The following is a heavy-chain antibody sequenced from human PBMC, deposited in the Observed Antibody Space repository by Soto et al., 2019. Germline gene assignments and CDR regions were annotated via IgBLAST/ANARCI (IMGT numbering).Heavy chain of an antibody. CDR2: IYHSGAT. CDR1: GESIDTAGYY. J-gene: IGHJ4*02. CDR3: SRGDY. V-gene: IGHV4-31*03. Sequence: SETLSLTCTVSGESIDTAGYYWTWIRQRPGRGLEWLGFIYHSGATYYSSSMKSRLSISIDRSQNQFSLKVTSVTAADTAVYFCSRGDYWGQGMLVTVSS.